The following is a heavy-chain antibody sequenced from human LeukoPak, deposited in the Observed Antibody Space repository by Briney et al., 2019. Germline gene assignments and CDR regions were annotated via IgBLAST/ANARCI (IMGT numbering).Heavy chain of an antibody. CDR3: ARGMSIHSSGWNY. CDR2: IYYSGST. D-gene: IGHD6-19*01. J-gene: IGHJ4*02. CDR1: GGSISSYY. Sequence: SGTLSLTCTVSGGSISSYYWSWIRQPPGKGLEWIGYIYYSGSTNYNPSLKSRVTISVDTSKNQFSLKLSSVTAADTAVYYCARGMSIHSSGWNYWGQGTLVTVSS. V-gene: IGHV4-59*01.